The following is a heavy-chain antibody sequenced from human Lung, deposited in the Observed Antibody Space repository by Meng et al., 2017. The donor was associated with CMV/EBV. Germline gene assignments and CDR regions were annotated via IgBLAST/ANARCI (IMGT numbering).Heavy chain of an antibody. CDR2: ISSSGSTI. CDR3: ASRATGYSSSYIDY. V-gene: IGHV3-11*04. D-gene: IGHD6-6*01. J-gene: IGHJ4*02. CDR1: GFTFSDYY. Sequence: GESLKIPCAASGFTFSDYYMSWIRQAPGKGLEWVSYISSSGSTIYYADPVKGRFTISRDNAKNSLYLQMNSLRAEDTAVYYCASRATGYSSSYIDYWGQGTLVIVSS.